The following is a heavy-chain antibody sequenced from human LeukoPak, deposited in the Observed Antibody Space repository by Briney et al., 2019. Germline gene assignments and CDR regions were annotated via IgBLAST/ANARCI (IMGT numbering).Heavy chain of an antibody. CDR3: AKTRNGYTTEYLQH. CDR1: GFILSSFA. D-gene: IGHD5-24*01. CDR2: ISSLGGNT. V-gene: IGHV3-23*01. Sequence: GGSLRLSCTSSGFILSSFAMSWVRQAPGKGLEWVSSISSLGGNTYYADSVKGRFTISRDNSNNLVYLQMNSLRAEDTAVYYCAKTRNGYTTEYLQHWGQGTLVTVSS. J-gene: IGHJ1*01.